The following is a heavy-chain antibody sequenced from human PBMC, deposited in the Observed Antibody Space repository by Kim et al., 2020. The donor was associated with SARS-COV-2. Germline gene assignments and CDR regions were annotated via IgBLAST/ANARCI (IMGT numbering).Heavy chain of an antibody. J-gene: IGHJ4*02. CDR3: ARMGSSSWYSGFDY. D-gene: IGHD6-13*01. Sequence: SETLSLTCAVYGGSFSGYYWSWIRQPPGKGLEWIGEINHSGSTNSNPSLKCRVTISVDTSKNQFSLKLSSVTAADTAVYYCARMGSSSWYSGFDYWGQGTLVTVSS. CDR2: INHSGST. V-gene: IGHV4-34*01. CDR1: GGSFSGYY.